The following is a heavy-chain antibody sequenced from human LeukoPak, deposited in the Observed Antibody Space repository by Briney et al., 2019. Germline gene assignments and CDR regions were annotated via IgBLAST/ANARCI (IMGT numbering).Heavy chain of an antibody. CDR2: IYYGGST. CDR3: ARHVFSSRGPGVFDY. CDR1: GDSISSNDYY. Sequence: KASETLSLTCTVSGDSISSNDYYWGWIRQPPGKGLEWIGSIYYGGSTYYNPSLKSRVTISVDTSKNQFSLKLSSVTAADTAVYYCARHVFSSRGPGVFDYWGQGTLVTVSS. D-gene: IGHD3-10*01. J-gene: IGHJ4*02. V-gene: IGHV4-39*01.